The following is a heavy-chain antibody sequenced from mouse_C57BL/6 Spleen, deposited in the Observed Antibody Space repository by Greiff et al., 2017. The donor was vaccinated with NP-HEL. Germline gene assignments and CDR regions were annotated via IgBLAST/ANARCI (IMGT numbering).Heavy chain of an antibody. CDR2: ISSGSSTI. Sequence: DVMLVESGGGLVKPGGSLKLSCAASGFTFSDYGMHWVRQAPEKGLEWVAYISSGSSTIYYADTVKGRFTISRDNAKNTLFLQMTSLRSEDTAMYYCARLFDSSYYYAMDYWGQGTSVTVSS. J-gene: IGHJ4*01. V-gene: IGHV5-17*01. CDR3: ARLFDSSYYYAMDY. CDR1: GFTFSDYG. D-gene: IGHD2-4*01.